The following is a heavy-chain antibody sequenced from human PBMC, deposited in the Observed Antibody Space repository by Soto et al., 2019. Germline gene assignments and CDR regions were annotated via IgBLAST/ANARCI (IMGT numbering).Heavy chain of an antibody. CDR2: VSGYNGDT. Sequence: ASVKVSCKASGYTFSRYGISWVRQAPGQGLEWIGWVSGYNGDTKYAQKVQGRVTMTIDTSTYTAYMELRSLTSDDTAKYYCAKNGQPPYYYYGMDVWGQGTTVTVSS. CDR1: GYTFSRYG. D-gene: IGHD2-8*01. CDR3: AKNGQPPYYYYGMDV. V-gene: IGHV1-18*01. J-gene: IGHJ6*02.